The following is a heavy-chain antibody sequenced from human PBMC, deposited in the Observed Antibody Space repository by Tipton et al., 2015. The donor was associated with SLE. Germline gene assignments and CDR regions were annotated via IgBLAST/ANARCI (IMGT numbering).Heavy chain of an antibody. D-gene: IGHD1-26*01. J-gene: IGHJ6*02. CDR2: MFHSGST. CDR1: GYSIGSGYY. V-gene: IGHV4-38-2*01. Sequence: TLSLTCDVSGYSIGSGYYWGWIRQPPGKGLEWIASMFHSGSTYYNPSLKSRVTISVDTSKNQFSLKLSSVTAADTAVYYCARGVVGAMDGYYYGMDVWGQGTTVTVSS. CDR3: ARGVVGAMDGYYYGMDV.